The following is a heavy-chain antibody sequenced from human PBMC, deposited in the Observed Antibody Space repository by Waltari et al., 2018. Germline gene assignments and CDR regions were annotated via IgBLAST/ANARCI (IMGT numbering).Heavy chain of an antibody. CDR3: AKGGASSRPFDQ. Sequence: QVQLQESGPGLVKPSETLSLTCTVSRGSLSVDYWSWIRQPPGKGLEWIAFIHHPVSTNPNPSLASRVTRSGDASKNQFSLRLSSVTAADTAVYYCAKGGASSRPFDQWGQGTLVTVSS. V-gene: IGHV4-59*01. CDR2: IHHPVST. CDR1: RGSLSVDY. J-gene: IGHJ4*02.